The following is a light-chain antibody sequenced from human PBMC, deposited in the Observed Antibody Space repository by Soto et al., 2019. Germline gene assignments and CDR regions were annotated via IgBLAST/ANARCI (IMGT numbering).Light chain of an antibody. Sequence: EIGMTQCTSTLSVSPGQRASLSCRASQRVXTTVAWYHQKPGQAPRLLVDGASTRATGSPARFSGSGAATDFTLPITSLQSEDFGVYFCQQYKDRPTTFGQGTKVDIK. CDR1: QRVXTT. CDR2: GAS. J-gene: IGKJ1*01. V-gene: IGKV3-15*01. CDR3: QQYKDRPTT.